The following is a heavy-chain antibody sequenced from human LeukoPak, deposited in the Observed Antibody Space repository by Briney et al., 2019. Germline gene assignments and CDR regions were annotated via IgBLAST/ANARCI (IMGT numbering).Heavy chain of an antibody. D-gene: IGHD2-2*01. Sequence: ASVKVSCKASGYTFTSYGISWVRQAPGQGLEWMGWISAYNGNTNYAQKLQGRVTMTTDTSTSTAYMELRSLRSEDTAVYYCARGHCSSTSCYLPDYWGQGTLVTVSS. CDR3: ARGHCSSTSCYLPDY. CDR2: ISAYNGNT. J-gene: IGHJ4*02. CDR1: GYTFTSYG. V-gene: IGHV1-18*01.